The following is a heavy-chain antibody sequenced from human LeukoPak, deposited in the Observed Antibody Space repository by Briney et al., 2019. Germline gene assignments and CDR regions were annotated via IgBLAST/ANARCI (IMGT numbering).Heavy chain of an antibody. V-gene: IGHV3-15*01. CDR3: TTDLRELLYYYGMDV. D-gene: IGHD1-26*01. CDR2: IKSKTDGGTT. CDR1: GFTFSSYA. J-gene: IGHJ6*02. Sequence: GGPLRLSCAASGFTFSSYAMSWVRQAPGKGLEWVGRIKSKTDGGTTDYAAPVKGRFTISRDDSKNTLYLQMNSLKTEDTAVYYCTTDLRELLYYYGMDVWGQGTTVTVSS.